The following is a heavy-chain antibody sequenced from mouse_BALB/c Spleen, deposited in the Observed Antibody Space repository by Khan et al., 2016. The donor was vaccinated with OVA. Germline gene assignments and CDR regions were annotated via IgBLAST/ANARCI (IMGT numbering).Heavy chain of an antibody. D-gene: IGHD2-2*01. CDR3: TRSRYGSFDY. J-gene: IGHJ3*01. CDR2: INPSSGGT. CDR1: GYTFTSYY. Sequence: QVRLQQSGAELVKPGASVRLSCKASGYTFTSYYLYWVKQRPGQGLEWIGDINPSSGGTNFNEKFKSKATLTVDKSSSTAYIQLNSLTSEDSAVYYCTRSRYGSFDYWDQGTLVTVSA. V-gene: IGHV1S81*02.